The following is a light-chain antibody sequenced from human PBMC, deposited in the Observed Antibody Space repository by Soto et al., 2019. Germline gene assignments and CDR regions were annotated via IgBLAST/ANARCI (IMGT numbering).Light chain of an antibody. Sequence: QSALTQPASVSGSPGQSITISCTGTSSDVGSYNLVSWYQHHPGKAPKLMIYEGSKRPSGVSDRFSGSKSGNTASLTISGLQAEDEADYYCCSYADIDTSVFGHGTKVTV. CDR3: CSYADIDTSV. J-gene: IGLJ1*01. CDR2: EGS. V-gene: IGLV2-23*01. CDR1: SSDVGSYNL.